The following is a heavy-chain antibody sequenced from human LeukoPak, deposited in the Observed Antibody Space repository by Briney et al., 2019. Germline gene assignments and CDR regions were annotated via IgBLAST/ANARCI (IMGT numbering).Heavy chain of an antibody. J-gene: IGHJ4*02. CDR2: ISSSSSYR. CDR3: ARGIVVVPAAMYLDY. D-gene: IGHD2-2*01. Sequence: PGGSLRLSCAASGFTFSSYSMNWVRQAPGKGLEWVPSISSSSSYRYYADSVKGRFTISRDNAKNSLYLQMNSLRAEDTAVYYCARGIVVVPAAMYLDYWGQGTLVTVSS. V-gene: IGHV3-21*01. CDR1: GFTFSSYS.